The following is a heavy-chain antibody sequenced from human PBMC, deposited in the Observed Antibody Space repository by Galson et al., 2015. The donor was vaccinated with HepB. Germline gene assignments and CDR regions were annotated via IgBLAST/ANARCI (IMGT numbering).Heavy chain of an antibody. CDR3: ARDRSPGYSSGWYAGLDFYYYYYGMDV. CDR1: GYTFTSYG. CDR2: ISAYNGNT. D-gene: IGHD6-19*01. Sequence: SVKVSCKASGYTFTSYGISWVRQAPGQGLEWMGWISAYNGNTNYAQKLQGRVTMTTDTSTSTAYMELRSLRSDDTAVYSCARDRSPGYSSGWYAGLDFYYYYYGMDVWGQGTTVTVSS. J-gene: IGHJ6*02. V-gene: IGHV1-18*04.